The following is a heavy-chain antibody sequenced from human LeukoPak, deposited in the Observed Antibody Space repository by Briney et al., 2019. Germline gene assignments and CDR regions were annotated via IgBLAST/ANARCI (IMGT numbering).Heavy chain of an antibody. Sequence: SETLSLTCTVSGGSISSYYWSWIRQPPGKGLEWIGYIYYSGSTNYNPSLKSRVTISVDTSKNQFSLKLSSVTAADTAVYYCARALPDCSSTSCLYWYFDLWGRGTLVTVSS. CDR2: IYYSGST. J-gene: IGHJ2*01. CDR3: ARALPDCSSTSCLYWYFDL. CDR1: GGSISSYY. V-gene: IGHV4-59*01. D-gene: IGHD2-2*01.